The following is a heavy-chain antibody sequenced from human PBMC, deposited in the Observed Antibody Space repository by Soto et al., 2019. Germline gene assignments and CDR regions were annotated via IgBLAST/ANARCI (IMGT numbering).Heavy chain of an antibody. V-gene: IGHV1-58*01. J-gene: IGHJ4*02. CDR2: IVVGSGNT. Sequence: SVKVSCKASGFTFTSSAVQWVRQARGQRLEWIGWIVVGSGNTNYAQKFQERVTITRDMSTSTAYMELSSLRSDDTAVYYCARLSLIYYDSSGYYYDDYWGQGTLVTVSS. CDR1: GFTFTSSA. D-gene: IGHD3-22*01. CDR3: ARLSLIYYDSSGYYYDDY.